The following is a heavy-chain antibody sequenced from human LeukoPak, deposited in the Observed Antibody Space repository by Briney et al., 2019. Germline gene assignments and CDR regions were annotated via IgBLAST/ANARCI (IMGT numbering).Heavy chain of an antibody. V-gene: IGHV1-69*08. Sequence: SVKVSCKASGGTFSSYTISWVRQAPGQGLEWMGRIIPILGKANYAQKFQGRVTITADKSTSTAYMELSSLRSEDTAVYYCARGIPNYYDSSGYYYVWNAFDIWGQGTMVTVSS. CDR1: GGTFSSYT. CDR2: IIPILGKA. J-gene: IGHJ3*02. CDR3: ARGIPNYYDSSGYYYVWNAFDI. D-gene: IGHD3-22*01.